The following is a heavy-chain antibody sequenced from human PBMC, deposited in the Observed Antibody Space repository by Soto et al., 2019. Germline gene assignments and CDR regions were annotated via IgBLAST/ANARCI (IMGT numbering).Heavy chain of an antibody. V-gene: IGHV2-5*02. D-gene: IGHD4-17*01. CDR2: IYWDDDK. Sequence: QITLKESGPTLVKPTQTLTLTCXFSGFSLNTSGVGVGWIRQPPGKALEWLALIYWDDDKRYSPSLKSRLTITKDTSKNQVVLTMTNIDPVDTCTYYCAHRPYGDYPIDYWGQGTLVTVSS. J-gene: IGHJ4*02. CDR3: AHRPYGDYPIDY. CDR1: GFSLNTSGVG.